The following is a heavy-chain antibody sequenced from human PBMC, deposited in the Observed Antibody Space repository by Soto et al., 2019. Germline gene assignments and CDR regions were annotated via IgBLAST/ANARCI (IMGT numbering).Heavy chain of an antibody. V-gene: IGHV1-69*01. J-gene: IGHJ6*02. CDR3: AREKTRAARQFYGMDV. CDR2: IITIFGTA. D-gene: IGHD6-6*01. Sequence: QVQLVQSGAGVKKPGSSVRLSCTASGGTFSSYAISWVRQAPGQGLEWVGGIITIFGTAHYAQKFQGRVTITADESKSKAHMVLSSLRSEDTAVYYCAREKTRAARQFYGMDVWGQGTTVTVSS. CDR1: GGTFSSYA.